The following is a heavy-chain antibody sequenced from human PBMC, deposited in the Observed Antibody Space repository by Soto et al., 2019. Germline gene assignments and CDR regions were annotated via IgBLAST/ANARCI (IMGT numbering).Heavy chain of an antibody. CDR3: AKRTTVTRVHDAFDI. J-gene: IGHJ3*02. CDR2: ISGSGGST. CDR1: GFTFSSYA. Sequence: GGSLRLSCAASGFTFSSYAMSWVRQAPGEGLEWVSAISGSGGSTYYADSVKGRFTISRDNSKNTLYLQMNSLRAEDTAVYYCAKRTTVTRVHDAFDIWGQGTMVTVSS. V-gene: IGHV3-23*01. D-gene: IGHD4-17*01.